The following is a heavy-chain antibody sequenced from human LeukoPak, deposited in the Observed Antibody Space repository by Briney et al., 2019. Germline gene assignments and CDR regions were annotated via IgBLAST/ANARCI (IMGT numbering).Heavy chain of an antibody. D-gene: IGHD3-16*01. J-gene: IGHJ4*02. V-gene: IGHV3-7*01. CDR1: GFSFNSDW. CDR3: TRRLDD. Sequence: GGSLRLSCAASGFSFNSDWMDWVRQAPGKGLEWVADIKHDESEKNYLDSVKGRFTISRDNAQNSLYLQMNGLRVEDTAVYYCTRRLDDWGQGTLVTVSS. CDR2: IKHDESEK.